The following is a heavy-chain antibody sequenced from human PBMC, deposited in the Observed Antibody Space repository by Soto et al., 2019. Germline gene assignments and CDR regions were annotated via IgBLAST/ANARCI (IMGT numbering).Heavy chain of an antibody. J-gene: IGHJ6*02. V-gene: IGHV1-69*01. Sequence: QVQLVQSGAEVKKPGSSVKVSCKASGGTFSSYAISWVRQAPGQGLEWMGGIIPIFGTANHAQKFQGRVTITADESTSTAYMELSSLRSEDTAVYYCARDIVVVPAATDLYGMDVWGQGTTVTVSS. D-gene: IGHD2-2*01. CDR1: GGTFSSYA. CDR2: IIPIFGTA. CDR3: ARDIVVVPAATDLYGMDV.